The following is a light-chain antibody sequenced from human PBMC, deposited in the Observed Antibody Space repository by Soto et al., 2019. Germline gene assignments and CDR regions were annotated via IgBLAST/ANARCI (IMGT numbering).Light chain of an antibody. CDR2: GDT. Sequence: QSVLTQPPSVSGAPWQRVTISCTGTSSNIGADHAVHWYRQFPGAAPKLLIYGDTHRPSGVPDRFSGSKSATSASLVITGLQAEDEDDYYCQSNDTSLRGWLFGGGTKLTVL. CDR1: SSNIGADHA. J-gene: IGLJ3*02. V-gene: IGLV1-40*01. CDR3: QSNDTSLRGWL.